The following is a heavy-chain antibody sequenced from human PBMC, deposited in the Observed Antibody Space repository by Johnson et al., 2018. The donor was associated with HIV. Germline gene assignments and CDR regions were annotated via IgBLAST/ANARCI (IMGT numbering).Heavy chain of an antibody. CDR1: GFTFDDYA. D-gene: IGHD5-12*01. V-gene: IGHV3-66*01. Sequence: VQLVESGGGLVQPGGSLRLSCAASGFTFDDYAMHWVRQAPGKGLAWVSVIYSGGSTYYTDAVKGRFTISRDNSKNTLSLPMNSLRAEDTAVYYCAGLPDAFDIWGQGTMVTVSS. CDR3: AGLPDAFDI. CDR2: IYSGGST. J-gene: IGHJ3*02.